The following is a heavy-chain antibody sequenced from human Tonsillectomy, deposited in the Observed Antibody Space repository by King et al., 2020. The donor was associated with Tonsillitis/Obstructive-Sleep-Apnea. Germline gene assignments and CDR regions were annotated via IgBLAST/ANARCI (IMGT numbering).Heavy chain of an antibody. CDR3: ASGYCSGGSCPHYYYMDV. Sequence: VQLVESGGGLIQPGGSLRLSCVVSGFTVSNDYRSCVRQAPGKGLECVSVIYGGVITYYADSVKGRFTISRDESKNTVYLQINSLGVEDTAVYYCASGYCSGGSCPHYYYMDVWGKGTTVIVS. D-gene: IGHD2-15*01. CDR2: IYGGVIT. J-gene: IGHJ6*03. CDR1: GFTVSNDY. V-gene: IGHV3-53*01.